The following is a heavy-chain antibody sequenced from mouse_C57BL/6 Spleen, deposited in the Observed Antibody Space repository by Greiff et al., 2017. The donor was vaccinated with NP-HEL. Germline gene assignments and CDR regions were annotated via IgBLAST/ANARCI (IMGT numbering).Heavy chain of an antibody. CDR2: IYPRSGNT. CDR1: GYTFTSYG. D-gene: IGHD1-1*01. CDR3: ARKTTVVAPNAMDY. J-gene: IGHJ4*01. V-gene: IGHV1-81*01. Sequence: QVQLQQSGAELARPGASVKLSCKASGYTFTSYGISWVKQRTGQGLEWIGEIYPRSGNTYYNEKFKGKATLTADKSSSTAYMELRSLTSEDSAVYFCARKTTVVAPNAMDYWGQGTSVTVSS.